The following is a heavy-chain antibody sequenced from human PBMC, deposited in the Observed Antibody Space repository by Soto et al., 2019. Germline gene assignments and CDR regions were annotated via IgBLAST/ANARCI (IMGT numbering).Heavy chain of an antibody. J-gene: IGHJ3*02. CDR3: ARDLYYSSGRYFDHDAFDI. D-gene: IGHD6-19*01. Sequence: QVQLVQSGADVQKPGASVKVSCKASGYNFTSYGISWVRQAPGQGLEWMEWTSPHNDRTTYARRFQDRGTMTTETPTITGDMELGSLRSDDTAVYYCARDLYYSSGRYFDHDAFDIWGQGTVVTVSS. V-gene: IGHV1-18*01. CDR2: TSPHNDRT. CDR1: GYNFTSYG.